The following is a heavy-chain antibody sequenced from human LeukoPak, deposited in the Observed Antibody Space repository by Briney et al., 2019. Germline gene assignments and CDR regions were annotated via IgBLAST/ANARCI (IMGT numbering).Heavy chain of an antibody. CDR2: IYYSGST. CDR1: GGSISSYY. CDR3: ARDSGYGSEY. J-gene: IGHJ4*02. D-gene: IGHD5-12*01. Sequence: SSETLSLTCTVSGGSISSYYWSWIRQPPGKGLEWIGYIYYSGSTNYNPSLKSRVTISVDTSKNQFSLKLSSVTAADTAVYYCARDSGYGSEYWGQGTLVTVSS. V-gene: IGHV4-59*12.